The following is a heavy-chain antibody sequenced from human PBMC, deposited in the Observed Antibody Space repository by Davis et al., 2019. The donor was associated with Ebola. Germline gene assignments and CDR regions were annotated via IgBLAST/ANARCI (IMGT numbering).Heavy chain of an antibody. J-gene: IGHJ6*02. Sequence: AASVKVSCKASGGTFSSYAISWVRQAPGQGLEWMGIINPSGGSTSYAQNLQDRVTMTRDTSTRTVYMELSSLRSEDTAVYYCSASDFYYGVDVWGQGTAVTVSS. CDR3: SASDFYYGVDV. V-gene: IGHV1-46*03. CDR2: INPSGGST. CDR1: GGTFSSYA.